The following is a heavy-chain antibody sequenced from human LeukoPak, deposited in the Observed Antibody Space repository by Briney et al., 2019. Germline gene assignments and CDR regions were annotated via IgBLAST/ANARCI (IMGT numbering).Heavy chain of an antibody. J-gene: IGHJ4*02. CDR3: ARSRGSGWLFDY. V-gene: IGHV3-21*01. CDR2: ISSSSYI. D-gene: IGHD6-19*01. Sequence: GGSLRLSCAASGFTFSSYSMNWVRQAPGKGLEWVSSISSSSYIYYADSVKGRFTISRDNAKNSLYLQMNSLRAEDTAVYYCARSRGSGWLFDYWGQGTLVTVSS. CDR1: GFTFSSYS.